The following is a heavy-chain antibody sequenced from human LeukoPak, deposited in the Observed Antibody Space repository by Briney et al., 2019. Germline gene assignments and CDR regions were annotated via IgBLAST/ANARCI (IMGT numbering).Heavy chain of an antibody. D-gene: IGHD4-17*01. CDR2: ISYDGSNK. CDR3: AKGDNGDYSGAMTI. CDR1: GFTFSSYG. V-gene: IGHV3-30*18. Sequence: PGGSLRLSCAASGFTFSSYGMHWVRQAPGKGLEWVAVISYDGSNKYYADSVKGRFTISRDNSKNTLYLQMNSLRSEDTAVYYCAKGDNGDYSGAMTIWGQGTMVTVFS. J-gene: IGHJ3*02.